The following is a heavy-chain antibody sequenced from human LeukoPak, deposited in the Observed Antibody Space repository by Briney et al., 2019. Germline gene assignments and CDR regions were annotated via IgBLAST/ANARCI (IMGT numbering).Heavy chain of an antibody. V-gene: IGHV3-23*01. J-gene: IGHJ4*02. D-gene: IGHD6-19*01. CDR1: GFTFTNYA. CDR3: AKFRPITSVAGTIFHY. CDR2: ISGNGGST. Sequence: GGSLGLSCAASGFTFTNYAMSWVRQAPGKGLEWVSAISGNGGSTYYADSVKGRLTISRDNSKNTLYLQMNSLRAEDTAVYYCAKFRPITSVAGTIFHYWGQGALVTVSS.